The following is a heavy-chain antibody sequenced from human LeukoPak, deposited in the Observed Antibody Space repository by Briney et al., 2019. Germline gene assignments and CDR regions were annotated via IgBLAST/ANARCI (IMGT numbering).Heavy chain of an antibody. Sequence: VKVPRKASGGTFSSFAISWGRQGPGQGVWWVGGIIPMFGTANYAQKFRGRVTITAVEAMSTAYMELTSLRYEDTAVYYCARGWLAETTVVTPYNYWGQGTLVTVSS. D-gene: IGHD4-23*01. CDR3: ARGWLAETTVVTPYNY. J-gene: IGHJ4*02. V-gene: IGHV1-69*01. CDR1: GGTFSSFA. CDR2: IIPMFGTA.